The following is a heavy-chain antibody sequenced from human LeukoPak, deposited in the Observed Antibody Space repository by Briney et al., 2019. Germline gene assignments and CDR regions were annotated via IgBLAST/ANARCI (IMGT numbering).Heavy chain of an antibody. J-gene: IGHJ6*03. V-gene: IGHV4-59*01. CDR1: GGSISGYY. Sequence: SETLSLTCTVSGGSISGYYWSWIRQPPGKGLEWIGYIYYSGSTNYNPSLTSRVTISVDTSKTQFSLKLSSVTAAATAVYYCARDRNAFWRGPDDRTMDVWGKGTTVTVSS. CDR3: ARDRNAFWRGPDDRTMDV. CDR2: IYYSGST. D-gene: IGHD3-3*01.